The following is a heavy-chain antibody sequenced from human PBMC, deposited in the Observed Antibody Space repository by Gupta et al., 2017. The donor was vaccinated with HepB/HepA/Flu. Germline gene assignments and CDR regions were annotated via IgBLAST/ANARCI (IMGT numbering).Heavy chain of an antibody. J-gene: IGHJ4*02. CDR3: ASSPEVEGPEDY. Sequence: QVQLVQSGAEVKKPGASVKVSCKASGYTFTSYYMHWVRQAPGQGLEWMGIINPSGGSTSYAQKFQGRVTMTRDTSTSTVYMELSSLRSEDTAVYYCASSPEVEGPEDYWGQGTLVTVSS. D-gene: IGHD1-14*01. V-gene: IGHV1-46*01. CDR2: INPSGGST. CDR1: GYTFTSYY.